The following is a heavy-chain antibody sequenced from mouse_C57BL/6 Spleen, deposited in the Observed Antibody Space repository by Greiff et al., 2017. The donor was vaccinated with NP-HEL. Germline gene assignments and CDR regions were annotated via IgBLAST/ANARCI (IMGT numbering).Heavy chain of an antibody. CDR3: TVITTGFAY. J-gene: IGHJ3*01. CDR1: GYKFTDYE. CDR2: IDPATGGT. V-gene: IGHV1-15*01. D-gene: IGHD1-1*01. Sequence: VQLQQSGAELVRPGASVTLSCKASGYKFTDYEMHWVKQTPVHGLEWIGAIDPATGGTAYNQKFKGKARLTADKSSSPAYMKLLSLTSEDSAVYNCTVITTGFAYWGKGTLVTVSA.